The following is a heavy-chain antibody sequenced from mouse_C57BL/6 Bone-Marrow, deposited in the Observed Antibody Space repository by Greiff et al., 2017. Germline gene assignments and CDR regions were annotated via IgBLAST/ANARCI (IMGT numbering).Heavy chain of an antibody. CDR1: GYSITSGYY. Sequence: ESGPGLVKPSQSLSLTCSVTGYSITSGYYWNWIRQFPGNKLEWMGYISYDGSNNYNPSLQNRISITRDTSKNQFFLKLNSVTTEDTATYYCARRDDGYYFYFDYWGQGTTLTVSS. V-gene: IGHV3-6*01. CDR3: ARRDDGYYFYFDY. CDR2: ISYDGSN. J-gene: IGHJ2*01. D-gene: IGHD2-3*01.